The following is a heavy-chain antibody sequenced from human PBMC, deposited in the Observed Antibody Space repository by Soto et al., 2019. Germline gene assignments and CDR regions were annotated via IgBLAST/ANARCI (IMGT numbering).Heavy chain of an antibody. Sequence: GGSLRLSCAASGFTFSSYAMSWVRQAPGKGLEWVSAISGSGGSTYYADSVKGRFTISRDNSKNTLYLQMNSLRAEDTAVYYCAKAPRFPYGSSWSQTGHYGMDVWGQGTTVTVSS. CDR3: AKAPRFPYGSSWSQTGHYGMDV. CDR2: ISGSGGST. CDR1: GFTFSSYA. V-gene: IGHV3-23*01. J-gene: IGHJ6*02. D-gene: IGHD6-13*01.